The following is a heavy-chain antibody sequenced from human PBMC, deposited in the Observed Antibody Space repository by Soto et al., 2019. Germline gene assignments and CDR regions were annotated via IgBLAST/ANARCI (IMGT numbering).Heavy chain of an antibody. V-gene: IGHV1-69*08. Sequence: QVQLVQSGAEVKKPGSSVKVSCKASGGTFSSYTISWVRQAPGQGLEWMGRIIPILGIANYAQKFQGRVTITADKCTSTAYMELSSLRSEDTAVYYCARDGVDTAMVKPWLNYYGMDVWGQGTTVTVSS. CDR1: GGTFSSYT. CDR3: ARDGVDTAMVKPWLNYYGMDV. J-gene: IGHJ6*02. CDR2: IIPILGIA. D-gene: IGHD5-18*01.